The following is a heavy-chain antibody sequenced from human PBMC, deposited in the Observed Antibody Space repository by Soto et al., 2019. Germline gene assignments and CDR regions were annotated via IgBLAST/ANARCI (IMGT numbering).Heavy chain of an antibody. V-gene: IGHV5-10-1*01. J-gene: IGHJ5*02. Sequence: LKISCKGSGYSFTSYWISWVRQMPGKGLEWMGRIDPSDSYTNYSPSFQGHVAISADKSISTAYLQWSSLKASDTAMYYCARWGASYGNTAWFDPWGQGTLVTVSS. CDR1: GYSFTSYW. CDR2: IDPSDSYT. D-gene: IGHD5-18*01. CDR3: ARWGASYGNTAWFDP.